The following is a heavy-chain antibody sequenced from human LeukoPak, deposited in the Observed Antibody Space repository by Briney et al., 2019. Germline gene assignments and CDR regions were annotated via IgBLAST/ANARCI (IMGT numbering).Heavy chain of an antibody. D-gene: IGHD3-10*01. CDR1: GGSISSGSYY. J-gene: IGHJ4*02. CDR2: IYTSGST. CDR3: ARERYYGSGTFVGV. V-gene: IGHV4-61*02. Sequence: SQTLSLTCTVSGGSISSGSYYWSWIRQPAGKGLEWIGRIYTSGSTNYNPSLKSRVTISVDTSKNQFSLKLSSVTAADTAVYYCARERYYGSGTFVGVWGQGTLVTVSS.